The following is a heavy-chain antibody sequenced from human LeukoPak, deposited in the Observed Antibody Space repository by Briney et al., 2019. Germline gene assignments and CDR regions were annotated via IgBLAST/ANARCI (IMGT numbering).Heavy chain of an antibody. J-gene: IGHJ4*02. CDR1: GYTLTELS. Sequence: ASVKVSCKVSGYTLTELSMHWVRQAPGKGLEWMGGFDPEDGETIYAQKFQGRVTMTEDTSTDTAYMELSSLRSEDTAVYYCATVLRIAAGEMRFDYWGQGTLVTVSS. CDR3: ATVLRIAAGEMRFDY. V-gene: IGHV1-24*01. CDR2: FDPEDGET. D-gene: IGHD6-13*01.